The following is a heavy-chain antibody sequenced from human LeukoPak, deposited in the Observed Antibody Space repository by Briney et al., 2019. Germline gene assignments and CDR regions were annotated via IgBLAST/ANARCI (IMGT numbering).Heavy chain of an antibody. D-gene: IGHD3-10*01. V-gene: IGHV3-7*01. CDR3: ATPPVLLIY. Sequence: GGSLRLSCAASEFTFSSYWMSWVRQAPGKGLEWVANIKQDGSEKYYVDSVKGRFTISRDNAKNSLYLQLNSLRAEDTAVYYCATPPVLLIYWGQGTLVTVSS. J-gene: IGHJ4*02. CDR2: IKQDGSEK. CDR1: EFTFSSYW.